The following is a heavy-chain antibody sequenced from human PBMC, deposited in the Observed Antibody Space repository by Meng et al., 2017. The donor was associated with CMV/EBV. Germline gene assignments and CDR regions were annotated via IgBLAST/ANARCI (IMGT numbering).Heavy chain of an antibody. J-gene: IGHJ3*02. CDR3: ARVECKGYCSSTAGSDYAFDI. V-gene: IGHV1-2*02. CDR2: INPNSGGT. D-gene: IGHD2-2*01. Sequence: ASVKVSCKASGYTFTGHYMHWVRQAPGQGLEWMGWINPNSGGTNYAQKFKGRVTMTRDTSISTAYMGLSSLRSEDTAVYYCARVECKGYCSSTAGSDYAFDIWGQGTMVTVSS. CDR1: GYTFTGHY.